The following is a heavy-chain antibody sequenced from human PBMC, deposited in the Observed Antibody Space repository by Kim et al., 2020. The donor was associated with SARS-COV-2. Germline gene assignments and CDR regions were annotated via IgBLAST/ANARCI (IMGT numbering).Heavy chain of an antibody. J-gene: IGHJ4*02. CDR2: T. V-gene: IGHV1-2*02. Sequence: TNYAQKYQGRVTMTRDTSISTAYMELSRLRSDDTAVYYCARGMVRGVIDYWGQGTLVTVSS. CDR3: ARGMVRGVIDY. D-gene: IGHD3-10*01.